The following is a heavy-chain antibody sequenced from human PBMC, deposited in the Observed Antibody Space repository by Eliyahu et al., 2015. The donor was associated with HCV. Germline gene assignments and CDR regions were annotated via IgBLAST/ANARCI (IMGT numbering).Heavy chain of an antibody. Sequence: EVQLVQSGAEVKKPGESLKISCKDSGYSFTNYWIAWVRQKAGKGLEWMGIIHPGDSDTRYSPSFQGHVTLSVDKSISTAYLQWNSLKASDTAMYYCARQDSNYVYYYGMDVWGQGTAVTVSS. CDR3: ARQDSNYVYYYGMDV. CDR2: IHPGDSDT. CDR1: GYSFTNYW. D-gene: IGHD4-11*01. V-gene: IGHV5-51*01. J-gene: IGHJ6*02.